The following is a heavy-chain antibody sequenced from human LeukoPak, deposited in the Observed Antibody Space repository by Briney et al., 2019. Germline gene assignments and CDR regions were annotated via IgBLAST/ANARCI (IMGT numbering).Heavy chain of an antibody. V-gene: IGHV7-4-1*02. J-gene: IGHJ5*02. Sequence: ASVKVSCTASGYTFTSYAMNWVRQAPGQGLEWMGWINTNTGNPTYAQGFTGRFVFSLDTSVSTAYLQISSLKAEDTAVYYCARGRTEVSELRYFDWLLYSDWFDPWGQGTLVTVSS. CDR1: GYTFTSYA. D-gene: IGHD3-9*01. CDR2: INTNTGNP. CDR3: ARGRTEVSELRYFDWLLYSDWFDP.